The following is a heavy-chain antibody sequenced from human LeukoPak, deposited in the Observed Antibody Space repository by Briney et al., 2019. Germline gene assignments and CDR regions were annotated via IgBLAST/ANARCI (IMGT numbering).Heavy chain of an antibody. CDR1: GFTVSSNY. CDR3: ARGWARPGFDY. Sequence: GGSLRLSCAASGFTVSSNYMSWVRQAPGKGLEWVSVIYSGGSTYYADAGKGRLTISTDNPKNTLYLQMNSLRAEDTAVYYCARGWARPGFDYWGQGTLVTVSS. J-gene: IGHJ4*02. D-gene: IGHD6-6*01. V-gene: IGHV3-53*01. CDR2: IYSGGST.